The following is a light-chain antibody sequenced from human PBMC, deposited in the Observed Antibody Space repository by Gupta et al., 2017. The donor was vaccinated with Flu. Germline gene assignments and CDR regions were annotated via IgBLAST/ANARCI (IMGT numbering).Light chain of an antibody. CDR2: DKN. J-gene: IGLJ3*02. V-gene: IGLV1-40*01. CDR3: QGYDNRRSGWM. CDR1: NSNIGAGNN. Sequence: SVLTLPPSVSGAPGQRVTISCTGSNSNIGAGNNVYWYQKRPGTAPKFLMYDKNNRPSGVPERFSGSRSGTSASLAITGLQAEDEADYYCQGYDNRRSGWMFGGGTKLTVL.